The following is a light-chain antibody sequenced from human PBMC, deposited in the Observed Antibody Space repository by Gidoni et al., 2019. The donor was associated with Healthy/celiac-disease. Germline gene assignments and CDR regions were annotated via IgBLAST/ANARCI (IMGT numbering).Light chain of an antibody. CDR2: DVS. V-gene: IGLV2-14*01. J-gene: IGLJ3*02. Sequence: SALTQPASVSGSPVQSITISCTGTSSDVGGYHYVSWYQQHPCKAPKLMIYDVSNRPSGVSNRFSGSKSGKPSFLHKSGFEVEQGVEYSRVLYRMSQCWVFGGGTKLTVL. CDR3: VLYRMSQCWV. CDR1: SSDVGGYHY.